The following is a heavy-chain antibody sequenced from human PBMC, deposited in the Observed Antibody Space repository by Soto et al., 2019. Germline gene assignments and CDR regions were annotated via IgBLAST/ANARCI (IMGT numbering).Heavy chain of an antibody. J-gene: IGHJ6*02. D-gene: IGHD1-26*01. Sequence: QVQLVQSGAEVKKPGASVKVSCKASGYTFTGYYMHWVRQAPGQGLEWMGWINPNSGGTNYAQKFQGWVTVTGDTSISTAYMELSRLRSDDTAVYYCARVEVREGYYGMDVWGQGTTVTVSS. CDR2: INPNSGGT. V-gene: IGHV1-2*04. CDR1: GYTFTGYY. CDR3: ARVEVREGYYGMDV.